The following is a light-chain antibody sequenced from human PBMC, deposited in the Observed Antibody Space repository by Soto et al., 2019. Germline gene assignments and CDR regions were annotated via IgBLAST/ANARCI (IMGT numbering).Light chain of an antibody. CDR1: QTVSRS. J-gene: IGKJ2*01. V-gene: IGKV3-15*01. CDR2: GAS. Sequence: EVVLTQSPATLSVSPGERATLSCRASQTVSRSLAWYQQKPGQAPRLLIYGASTRAIGIPGRFSGSGSGTDFTLTISSLQSEDFAVYYCQQYIDWPPYTFGQGTKVDNK. CDR3: QQYIDWPPYT.